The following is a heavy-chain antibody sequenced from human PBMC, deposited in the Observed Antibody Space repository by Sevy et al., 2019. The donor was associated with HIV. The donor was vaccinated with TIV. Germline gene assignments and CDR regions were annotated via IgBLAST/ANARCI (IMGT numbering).Heavy chain of an antibody. CDR2: IYHSGST. CDR3: ARKRGYSGYAYYYYYMDV. V-gene: IGHV4-38-2*01. J-gene: IGHJ6*03. D-gene: IGHD5-12*01. Sequence: SETLSLTCAVSGYSISSGCYWGWIRQPPGKGLEWIGSIYHSGSTYYNPSLKSRVTISVDTSKNQFSLKLSSVTAADTAVYYCARKRGYSGYAYYYYYMDVWGKGTTVTVSS. CDR1: GYSISSGCY.